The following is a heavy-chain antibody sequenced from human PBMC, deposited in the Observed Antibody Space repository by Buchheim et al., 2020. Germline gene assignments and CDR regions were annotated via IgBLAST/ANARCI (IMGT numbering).Heavy chain of an antibody. D-gene: IGHD3-16*01. V-gene: IGHV3-11*06. CDR3: ARVKMSLANANFYGMDV. CDR1: GFTFSDSY. J-gene: IGHJ6*02. Sequence: QVQLVESGGDLVKPGGTLRLSCVASGFTFSDSYMGWIRQAPGKSLEWLSYISGGSSYIRYADSVKGRLTSSRENAKNSLYLQMNSLRVEDTAVYYCARVKMSLANANFYGMDVWGQGTT. CDR2: ISGGSSYI.